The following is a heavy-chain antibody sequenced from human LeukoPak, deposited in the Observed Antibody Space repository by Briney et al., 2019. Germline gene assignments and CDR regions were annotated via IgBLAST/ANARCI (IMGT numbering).Heavy chain of an antibody. CDR2: FDPEDGET. CDR1: GYTLTELS. V-gene: IGHV1-24*01. CDR3: ATVGPDSSGYYHTLDY. D-gene: IGHD3-22*01. Sequence: ASVKVSCKVSGYTLTELSMHWVRQAPGKGLEWMGGFDPEDGETIYAQKFQGRVTMTEDTSTDTAYMELSSLRSEDTAVYYCATVGPDSSGYYHTLDYWGQGTLVTVSS. J-gene: IGHJ4*02.